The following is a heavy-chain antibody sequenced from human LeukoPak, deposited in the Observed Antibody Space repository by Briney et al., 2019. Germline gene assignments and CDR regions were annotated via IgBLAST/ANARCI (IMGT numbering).Heavy chain of an antibody. J-gene: IGHJ4*02. V-gene: IGHV4-39*07. Sequence: PSETLSLTCTVSGGSISSSSYYWGWIRQPPGKGLEWIGSIYYSGSTYYNPSLKSRVTLSVDTSKNQFSLKLSSVTAADTAVYYCARGTYYYDSSGYLYYFDYWGQGTLVTVSS. CDR3: ARGTYYYDSSGYLYYFDY. CDR2: IYYSGST. D-gene: IGHD3-22*01. CDR1: GGSISSSSYY.